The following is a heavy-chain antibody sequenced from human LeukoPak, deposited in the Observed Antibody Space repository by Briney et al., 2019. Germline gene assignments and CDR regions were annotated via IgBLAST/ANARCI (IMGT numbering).Heavy chain of an antibody. Sequence: GASVKVSCKASGYTFTSYGISWVRQAPGQGLEWMGWISAYNGNTNYAQKLQGRVTMTTDTSTSTAYMELRSLRSDDTAVYYCARDRSVWFGELFSYHYYYMDVWGKGTTVTVSS. D-gene: IGHD3-10*01. CDR3: ARDRSVWFGELFSYHYYYMDV. J-gene: IGHJ6*03. CDR2: ISAYNGNT. CDR1: GYTFTSYG. V-gene: IGHV1-18*01.